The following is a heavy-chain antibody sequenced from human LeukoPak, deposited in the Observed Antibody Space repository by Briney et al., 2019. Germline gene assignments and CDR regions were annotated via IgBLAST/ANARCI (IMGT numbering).Heavy chain of an antibody. D-gene: IGHD3-3*01. V-gene: IGHV3-21*01. J-gene: IGHJ4*02. Sequence: GGSLRLSCAASGFTFSSYSMNWVRQAPGKGLEWVSSIRSSSSYIYYADSVKGRFTISRDNAKNSLYLQMNSLRAEDTAVYYCARDHITIFGVFTYYFDYWGQGTLVTVSS. CDR3: ARDHITIFGVFTYYFDY. CDR1: GFTFSSYS. CDR2: IRSSSSYI.